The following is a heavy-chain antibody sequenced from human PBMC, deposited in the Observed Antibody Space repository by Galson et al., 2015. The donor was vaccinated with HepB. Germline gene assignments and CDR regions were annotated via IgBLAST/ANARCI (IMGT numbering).Heavy chain of an antibody. J-gene: IGHJ4*02. V-gene: IGHV3-7*01. Sequence: SLRLSCAASGFTFTTYWMTWVRRAPGKGLEWVATIKPDGSASDCVDSVKGRFTVSRDNAKNSLYLQMKNLRAEDSAVYYCATHGGGGQSTTFDSWGQGILVTVSS. D-gene: IGHD1-1*01. CDR3: ATHGGGGQSTTFDS. CDR2: IKPDGSAS. CDR1: GFTFTTYW.